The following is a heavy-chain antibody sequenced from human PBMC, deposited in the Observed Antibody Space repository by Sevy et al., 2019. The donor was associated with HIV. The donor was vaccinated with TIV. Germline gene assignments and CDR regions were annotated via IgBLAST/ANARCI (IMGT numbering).Heavy chain of an antibody. D-gene: IGHD3-10*01. J-gene: IGHJ4*02. CDR1: GXXISSAS. V-gene: IGHV3-15*07. CDR3: TTRPYGSIXDX. Sequence: GGSLRLSCGGSGXXISSASMNWVRQAPGKGLEWVGRIKGKTDGETTDYAAPVKGRFIISRDDSGKTVYVQLNSVKTEDTAMYFCTTRPYGSIXDXXGQGTLVTVSS. CDR2: IKGKTDGETT.